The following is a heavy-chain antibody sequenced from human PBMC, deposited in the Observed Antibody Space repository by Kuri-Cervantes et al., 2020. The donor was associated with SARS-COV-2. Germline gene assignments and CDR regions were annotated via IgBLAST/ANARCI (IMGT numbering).Heavy chain of an antibody. CDR1: GGSISSYY. J-gene: IGHJ5*02. CDR2: IYYSGST. Sequence: GSLRLSCTVSGGSISSYYWSWIRQPPGKGLEWIGYIYYSGSTNYNPSLKSRVTISVDTSKNQFSLKLSSVTAADTAVYYCARGGYGDYLSWGQGTLGTVSS. V-gene: IGHV4-59*01. CDR3: ARGGYGDYLS. D-gene: IGHD4-17*01.